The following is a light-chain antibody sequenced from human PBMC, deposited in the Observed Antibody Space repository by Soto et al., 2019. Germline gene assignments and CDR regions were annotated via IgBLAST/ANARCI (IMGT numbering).Light chain of an antibody. V-gene: IGLV2-23*02. CDR2: EVN. CDR3: SSYAGAITFYV. CDR1: SSDVGTYTL. J-gene: IGLJ1*01. Sequence: SVLTQPPSVSGSPGQSITISCTGTSSDVGTYTLVSWYQQHPGKAPKLVIYEVNKRPAGVSKRFSGSKSGDTASLTISGLQAEDEADYYCSSYAGAITFYVFGTGTKVTVL.